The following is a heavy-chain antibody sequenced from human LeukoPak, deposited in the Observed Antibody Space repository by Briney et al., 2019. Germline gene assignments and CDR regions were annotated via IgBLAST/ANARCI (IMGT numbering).Heavy chain of an antibody. D-gene: IGHD3-22*01. CDR1: GYTFTGYY. CDR3: ARECSSGYYYVY. CDR2: INPNSGGT. J-gene: IGHJ4*02. Sequence: ASVKVSCKASGYTFTGYYMHWVRQAPGQGLEWMGRINPNSGGTNYAQKFQGRVTMTRDTSISTAYMELSRLRSDDTAVYYCARECSSGYYYVYWGQGTLVTVSS. V-gene: IGHV1-2*06.